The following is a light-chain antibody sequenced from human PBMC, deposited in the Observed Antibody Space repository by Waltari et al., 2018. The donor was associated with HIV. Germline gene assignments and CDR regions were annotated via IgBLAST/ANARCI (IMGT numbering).Light chain of an antibody. CDR2: DAS. Sequence: EIVLTQSPDTLSLTPVERATLSCGASQSVSSSYLAWYQQKPGLAPSLLIYDASRRATGIPDRFSGSGSGTDFTLTISRLEPEDFAVYYCQQYGSSLHSFGQGTKLEIK. CDR3: QQYGSSLHS. V-gene: IGKV3D-20*01. CDR1: QSVSSSY. J-gene: IGKJ2*03.